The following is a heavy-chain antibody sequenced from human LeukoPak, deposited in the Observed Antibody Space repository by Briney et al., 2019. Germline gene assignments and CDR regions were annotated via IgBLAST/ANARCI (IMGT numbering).Heavy chain of an antibody. Sequence: GGSLRLSCVGSGFTFSSFEMNWVRQAPGKGLEWVSYISGSGSTISYADSVQGRFTISRDNSNNSLYLQMTNLRVEDTAFYHCASYGSASLWGQGTLVTVSS. V-gene: IGHV3-48*03. CDR3: ASYGSASL. J-gene: IGHJ4*02. CDR1: GFTFSSFE. D-gene: IGHD3-10*01. CDR2: ISGSGSTI.